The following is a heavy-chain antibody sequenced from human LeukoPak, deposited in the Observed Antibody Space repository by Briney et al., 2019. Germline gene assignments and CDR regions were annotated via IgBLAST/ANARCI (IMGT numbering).Heavy chain of an antibody. CDR3: ARVGVFDP. CDR2: ISSSSTI. V-gene: IGHV3-48*01. J-gene: IGHJ5*02. CDR1: GFTFSSYS. Sequence: TGGSLRLSCAASGFTFSSYSMNWVRQAPGKGLEWVSYISSSSTIYYADSVKGRFTISRDNAKNSLYLQMNSLRAEDTAVYYCARVGVFDPWGQGTLVTVSS.